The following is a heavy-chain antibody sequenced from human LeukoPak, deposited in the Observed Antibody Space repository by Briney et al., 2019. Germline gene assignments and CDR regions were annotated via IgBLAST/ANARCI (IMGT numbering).Heavy chain of an antibody. CDR1: GFTFSNAW. Sequence: GGSLRLSCAASGFTFSNAWMNWVRQAPGKGLEWVGRIKSKTDGGTTDYAAPVKGRFTISRDDSKNTLYLQMNSLKTEDTAVYYCTTDQRITVFGVVVNDHGAFDIWGQGTMVTVSS. CDR3: TTDQRITVFGVVVNDHGAFDI. V-gene: IGHV3-15*01. CDR2: IKSKTDGGTT. D-gene: IGHD3-3*01. J-gene: IGHJ3*02.